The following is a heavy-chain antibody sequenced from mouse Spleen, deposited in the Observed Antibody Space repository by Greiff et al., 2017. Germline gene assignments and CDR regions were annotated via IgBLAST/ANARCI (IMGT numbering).Heavy chain of an antibody. CDR3: ARNWEGDY. Sequence: EVKLVESGGGLVQPGGSRKLSCAASGFTFSSFGMHWVRQAPEKGLEWVAYISSGSSTIYYADTVKGRFTISRDNPKNTLFLQMTSLRSEDTAMYYCARNWEGDYWGQGTTLTVSS. D-gene: IGHD4-1*01. V-gene: IGHV5-17*02. CDR1: GFTFSSFG. CDR2: ISSGSSTI. J-gene: IGHJ2*01.